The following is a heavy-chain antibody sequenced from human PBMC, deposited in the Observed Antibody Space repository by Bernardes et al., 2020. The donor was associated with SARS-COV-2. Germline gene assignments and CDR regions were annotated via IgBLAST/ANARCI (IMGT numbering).Heavy chain of an antibody. CDR3: ARDGAISGVVVGGNYFDS. CDR1: GFIFSAYG. Sequence: GGSLRLSCATSGFIFSAYGMNWVRQAPGKGLEWLSYISFSGATVYYADSVRGRFTISRDNAENSLYLHLDSLRAQDTAVYYCARDGAISGVVVGGNYFDSWGRGTPVTVTS. J-gene: IGHJ4*02. D-gene: IGHD3-3*01. V-gene: IGHV3-48*01. CDR2: ISFSGATV.